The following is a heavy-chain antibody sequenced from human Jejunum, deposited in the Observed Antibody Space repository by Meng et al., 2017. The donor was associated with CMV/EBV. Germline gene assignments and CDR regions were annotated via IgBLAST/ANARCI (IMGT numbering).Heavy chain of an antibody. Sequence: GYSFTDDVIFWVRQAPGQGLEWMGWINPNSGGTNYAQKFQGRVTMTRDRSIGSAYMELGRLTSDDTAMYYCARDLNESGNYSPFDPWGQGTLVTVSS. V-gene: IGHV1-2*02. J-gene: IGHJ5*02. D-gene: IGHD1-26*01. CDR2: INPNSGGT. CDR1: GYSFTDDV. CDR3: ARDLNESGNYSPFDP.